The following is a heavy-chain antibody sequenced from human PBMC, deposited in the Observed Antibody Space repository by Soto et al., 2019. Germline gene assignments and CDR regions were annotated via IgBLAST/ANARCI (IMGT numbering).Heavy chain of an antibody. CDR2: ISAYTGDT. CDR1: GYTITTYG. J-gene: IGHJ4*02. Sequence: ASVKVSCKAFGYTITTYGISWVRQAPGQGLEWMGWISAYTGDTNYAQKFQRRVTMTTDTSTSTAYMELRSLTSDDTAVYYCARVSNSFDYWGLGTLVTVSS. V-gene: IGHV1-18*01. CDR3: ARVSNSFDY.